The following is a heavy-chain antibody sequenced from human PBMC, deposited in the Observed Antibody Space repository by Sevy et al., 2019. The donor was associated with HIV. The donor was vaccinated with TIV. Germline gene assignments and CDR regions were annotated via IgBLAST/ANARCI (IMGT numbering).Heavy chain of an antibody. CDR3: ATMGWELLLGSGWGRAFDI. CDR1: GFTFSSYA. V-gene: IGHV3-23*01. D-gene: IGHD1-26*01. CDR2: ISGSGGST. J-gene: IGHJ3*02. Sequence: GGSLRLSCAASGFTFSSYAMSWVRQAPGKGLEWVSAISGSGGSTYYADSVKGRFPISRDNSKNTPYLQMNSLRAEDTAVYYCATMGWELLLGSGWGRAFDIWGQGTMVTVSS.